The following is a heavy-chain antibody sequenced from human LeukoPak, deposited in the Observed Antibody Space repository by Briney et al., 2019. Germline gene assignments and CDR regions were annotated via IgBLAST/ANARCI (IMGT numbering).Heavy chain of an antibody. CDR3: AGAGVTTLYYYYYYGIDV. CDR2: ISSSSSYI. D-gene: IGHD4-11*01. J-gene: IGHJ6*02. CDR1: GFTFSSYS. Sequence: GGSLRLSCAASGFTFSSYSRNWVRQAPGKGLEWVSSISSSSSYIYYADSVKGRFTISRDNAKNSLYLQMNSLRAEDTAVYYCAGAGVTTLYYYYYYGIDVWGQGTTVTVSS. V-gene: IGHV3-21*01.